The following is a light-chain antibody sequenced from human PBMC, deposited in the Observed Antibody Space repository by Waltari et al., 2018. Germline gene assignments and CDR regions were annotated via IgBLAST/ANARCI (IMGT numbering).Light chain of an antibody. CDR3: MQTTHSPRT. Sequence: DVVMTQSPLSLSVSLGQPASISCRSSQSLVHSDGNTYLNWFQQRPGQSPRRLIYKVSRRGSGVPDRFSGSGSCTDFTLKISRVGAEDVEVYYCMQTTHSPRTFGQGTKVEI. J-gene: IGKJ1*01. CDR2: KVS. V-gene: IGKV2-30*02. CDR1: QSLVHSDGNTY.